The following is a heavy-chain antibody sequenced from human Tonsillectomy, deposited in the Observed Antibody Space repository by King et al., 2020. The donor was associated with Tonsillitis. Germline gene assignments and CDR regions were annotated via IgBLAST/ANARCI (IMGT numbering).Heavy chain of an antibody. D-gene: IGHD3-10*01. CDR1: GFSLSSSGAA. Sequence: TLKESGPTLVKPTQTLTLTCTFSGFSLSSSGAAVGWIRQPPGKALEWLALIYWDADKRYSPSLKTRLTITKDTSTNQVVLTMTNMDPVDTATYYCASYGSGTYSTSFDYWGLGTLVTVSS. CDR2: IYWDADK. CDR3: ASYGSGTYSTSFDY. V-gene: IGHV2-5*02. J-gene: IGHJ4*02.